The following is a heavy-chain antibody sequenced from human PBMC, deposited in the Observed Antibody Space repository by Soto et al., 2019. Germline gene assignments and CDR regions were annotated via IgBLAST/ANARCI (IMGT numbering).Heavy chain of an antibody. D-gene: IGHD5-18*01. CDR1: GFTFTNFA. Sequence: SCGASGFTFTNFAMHWVRQAPGKGLEWVGGISKDGSKTYFADSVKGRFTISTDTSTNTVYLQMNSLTREDTALYYCAMDAYSYKSFLDYWGLGTLVTVSS. CDR3: AMDAYSYKSFLDY. CDR2: ISKDGSKT. J-gene: IGHJ4*02. V-gene: IGHV3-30*03.